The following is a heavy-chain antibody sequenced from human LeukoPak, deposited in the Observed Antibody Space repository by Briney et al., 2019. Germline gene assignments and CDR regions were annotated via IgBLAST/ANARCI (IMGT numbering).Heavy chain of an antibody. CDR1: GGTLSSYA. CDR2: IIPIFGTA. Sequence: GPSGRFSSKPSGGTLSSYAISWGRQAPGKGLEWMGGIIPIFGTANYAQKFQGRVTITADESTSTAYMELSSLKTEDTAVYYCTRDQTPYYWGQGTLVTVSS. CDR3: TRDQTPYY. J-gene: IGHJ4*02. V-gene: IGHV1-69*13.